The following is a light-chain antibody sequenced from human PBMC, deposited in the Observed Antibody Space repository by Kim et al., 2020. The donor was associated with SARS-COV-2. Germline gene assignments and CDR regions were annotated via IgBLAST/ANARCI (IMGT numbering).Light chain of an antibody. CDR2: EDN. J-gene: IGLJ3*02. Sequence: NFMLTQPHSVSESPGKTVTISCTRSSGSIASNYVQWYQQRPGSAPTTVIYEDNQRPSGVPDRFSGSIDSSSNSASLTISGLKTEDEADYYCQSYDSRVFGGGTQPTVL. CDR3: QSYDSRV. CDR1: SGSIASNY. V-gene: IGLV6-57*04.